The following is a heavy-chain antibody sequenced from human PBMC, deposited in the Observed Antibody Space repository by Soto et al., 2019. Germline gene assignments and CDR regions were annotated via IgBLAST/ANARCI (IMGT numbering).Heavy chain of an antibody. J-gene: IGHJ3*02. CDR1: GFTFSSYG. D-gene: IGHD2-2*02. Sequence: HPGGSLRLSCAASGFTFSSYGMHWVRQAPGKGLEWVAVISYDGSNKYYADSVKGRFTISRDNSKNTLYLQMNSLRAEDTAVYYCARRFRYCISTSCYMGNAFDIWGQGTMVTVSS. V-gene: IGHV3-30*03. CDR3: ARRFRYCISTSCYMGNAFDI. CDR2: ISYDGSNK.